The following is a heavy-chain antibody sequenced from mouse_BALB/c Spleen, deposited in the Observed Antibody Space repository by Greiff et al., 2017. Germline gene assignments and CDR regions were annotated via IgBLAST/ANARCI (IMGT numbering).Heavy chain of an antibody. J-gene: IGHJ4*01. CDR1: GYTFTDYN. D-gene: IGHD2-4*01. CDR3: ARLDYDLYYAMDY. CDR2: IYPYNGGT. V-gene: IGHV1S29*02. Sequence: EVQLQQSGPELVKPGASVKISCKASGYTFTDYNMHWVKQSHGKSLEWIGYIYPYNGGTGYNQKFKSKATLTVDNSSSTAYMELRSLTSEDSAVYYCARLDYDLYYAMDYWGQGTSVTVSS.